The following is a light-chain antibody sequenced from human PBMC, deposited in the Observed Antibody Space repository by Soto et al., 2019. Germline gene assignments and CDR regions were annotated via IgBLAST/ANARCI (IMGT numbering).Light chain of an antibody. CDR3: QQYGTSPIT. J-gene: IGKJ5*01. CDR2: GAS. V-gene: IGKV3-20*01. Sequence: ESVLTQAPGTLSLSPGERATLSCRASQTVSSYLTWYQQRPGQAPRLLISGASRRATGIPDRFSGSGSGTDFTLTISRLEPEDFALYYRQQYGTSPITFGHGTRLEIK. CDR1: QTVSSY.